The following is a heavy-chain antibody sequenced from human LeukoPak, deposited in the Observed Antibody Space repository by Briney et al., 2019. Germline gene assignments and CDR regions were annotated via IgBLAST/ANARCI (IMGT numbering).Heavy chain of an antibody. CDR3: AKTLAFSSNWTYYYYYMDV. CDR2: ISYDGSNK. CDR1: GFTISSYG. J-gene: IGHJ6*03. V-gene: IGHV3-30*18. Sequence: GGSLRLSCAASGFTISSYGMHWVRQAPGKGLEWVAVISYDGSNKYYADSVKGRFTISRDNSKNTLYLQMNSLRAEDTAVYYCAKTLAFSSNWTYYYYYMDVWGKGTTVTVTS. D-gene: IGHD6-13*01.